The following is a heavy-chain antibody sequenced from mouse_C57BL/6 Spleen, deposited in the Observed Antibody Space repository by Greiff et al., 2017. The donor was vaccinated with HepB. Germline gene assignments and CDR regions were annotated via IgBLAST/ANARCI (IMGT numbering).Heavy chain of an antibody. CDR3: AREGYYYDSSYVGFAY. CDR2: ISYDGSN. Sequence: ESGPGLVKPSQSLSLTCSVPGYSITSGYYWNWIRQFPGNKLEWMGYISYDGSNNYNPSLKNRISITRDTSKNQFFLKLNSVTTEDTATYYCAREGYYYDSSYVGFAYWGQGTLVTVSA. D-gene: IGHD1-1*01. CDR1: GYSITSGYY. J-gene: IGHJ3*01. V-gene: IGHV3-6*01.